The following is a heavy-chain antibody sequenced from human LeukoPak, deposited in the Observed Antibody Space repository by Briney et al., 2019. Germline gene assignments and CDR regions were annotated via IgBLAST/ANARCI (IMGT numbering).Heavy chain of an antibody. J-gene: IGHJ4*02. CDR1: GYSFTTYG. V-gene: IGHV7-81*01. Sequence: ASVKVSCKASGYSFTTYGMNWVPQAPGQGLEWMGWFNTYTGNPTYAQGFTGRFVFSMDTSASTAYLQISSLKAEDMAMYYCARRDRSGWYYFDYWGQGTLVTVSS. CDR3: ARRDRSGWYYFDY. CDR2: FNTYTGNP. D-gene: IGHD6-19*01.